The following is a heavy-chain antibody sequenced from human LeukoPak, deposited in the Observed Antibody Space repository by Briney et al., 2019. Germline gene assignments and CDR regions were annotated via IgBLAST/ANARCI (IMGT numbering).Heavy chain of an antibody. J-gene: IGHJ4*02. D-gene: IGHD3-22*01. CDR1: GGSINSYY. Sequence: SETLSLTCTVSGGSINSYYWSWIRQTPGKGLEWFGYNYYSGSTNYNPSLKSRITISVDTSKSQFSLKLSPVSAADTAVYYCARLRDYDSSGYFPPHFDYWGQGTLVTVSS. CDR2: NYYSGST. CDR3: ARLRDYDSSGYFPPHFDY. V-gene: IGHV4-59*08.